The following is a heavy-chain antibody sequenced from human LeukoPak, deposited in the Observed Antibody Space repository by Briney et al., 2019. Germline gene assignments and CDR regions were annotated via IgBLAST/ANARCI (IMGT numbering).Heavy chain of an antibody. V-gene: IGHV4-59*04. CDR1: GFTFSSYA. Sequence: GSLRLSCAASGFTFSSYAMSWVRQPPGKGLEWVGSFYYSGQPYYQSSLKSRVTMSVDISKNQFSLRLSSVTAADTAVYYCTTLAVAAPREGYWGQGTLVTVSS. J-gene: IGHJ4*02. CDR3: TTLAVAAPREGY. D-gene: IGHD6-19*01. CDR2: FYYSGQP.